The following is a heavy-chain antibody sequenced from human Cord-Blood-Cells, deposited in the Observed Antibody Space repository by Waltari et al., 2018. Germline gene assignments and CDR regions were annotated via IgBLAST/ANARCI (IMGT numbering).Heavy chain of an antibody. Sequence: QVQLVESGGGVVQPGRSLSLPCAASVFTCRRYAMHRVRQAQGKGLEWVAVISYDGSNKYYADSVKGRFTISRDNSKNTLYLQMNSLRAEDTAVYYCARDEITMVRGVMGYWGQGTLVTVSS. D-gene: IGHD3-10*01. CDR2: ISYDGSNK. J-gene: IGHJ4*02. CDR1: VFTCRRYA. CDR3: ARDEITMVRGVMGY. V-gene: IGHV3-30*04.